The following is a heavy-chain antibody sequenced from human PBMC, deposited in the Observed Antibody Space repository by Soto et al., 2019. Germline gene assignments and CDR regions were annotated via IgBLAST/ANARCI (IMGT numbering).Heavy chain of an antibody. CDR3: TDMRGQWLPRD. D-gene: IGHD6-19*01. J-gene: IGHJ4*02. V-gene: IGHV4-59*01. CDR2: IYYSGTT. Sequence: SETLSLTCTVSGGSISGYYWTWIRLSPGKRPEWIGYIYYSGTTNYNPSLRSRVTMSVDTSKNHFSLKMTSVSAADTALYYCTDMRGQWLPRDWGRGIMVTVSS. CDR1: GGSISGYY.